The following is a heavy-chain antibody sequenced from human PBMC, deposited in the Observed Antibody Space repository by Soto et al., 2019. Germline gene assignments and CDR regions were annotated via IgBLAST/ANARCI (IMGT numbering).Heavy chain of an antibody. CDR1: GGSISSGGYY. V-gene: IGHV4-31*03. CDR3: ARGVTMVRGVIHTPYFDY. J-gene: IGHJ4*02. Sequence: QVQLQESGPGLVKPSQTLSLTCTVSGGSISSGGYYWSWIRQHPGTGLEWIGYIYYSGSTYYNPSLKRRVTISVDTSKNQFSLQLSSVTAADTAVYYCARGVTMVRGVIHTPYFDYWGQGTLVTVSS. D-gene: IGHD3-10*01. CDR2: IYYSGST.